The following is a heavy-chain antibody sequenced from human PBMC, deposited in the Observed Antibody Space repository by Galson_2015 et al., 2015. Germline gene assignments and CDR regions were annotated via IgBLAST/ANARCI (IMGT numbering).Heavy chain of an antibody. CDR3: ARGRPLHPLTTVVHPADY. D-gene: IGHD4-23*01. CDR2: INPNSGGT. Sequence: SVKVSCKASGYTFTGYYMHWVRQAPGQGLEWMGRINPNSGGTNYAQKFQGRVTMTRDTSIGTAYMELSRLRSDDTAVYYCARGRPLHPLTTVVHPADYWGQGTLVTVSS. J-gene: IGHJ4*02. V-gene: IGHV1-2*06. CDR1: GYTFTGYY.